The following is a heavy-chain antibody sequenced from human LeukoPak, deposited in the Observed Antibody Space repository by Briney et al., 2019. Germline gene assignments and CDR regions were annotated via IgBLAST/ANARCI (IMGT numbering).Heavy chain of an antibody. D-gene: IGHD3-3*01. CDR3: AQAEKRESGHRFQH. CDR2: IHYSGST. CDR1: GGSISSGGYY. J-gene: IGHJ1*01. V-gene: IGHV4-31*03. Sequence: PSETLTLTCTVSGGSISSGGYYWSWIRQHPGKGLEWIGCIHYSGSTYYNPSLKSRGTISIDTSKNQFSLRLNSVTAADTAVYYCAQAEKRESGHRFQHWGQGILVTVSS.